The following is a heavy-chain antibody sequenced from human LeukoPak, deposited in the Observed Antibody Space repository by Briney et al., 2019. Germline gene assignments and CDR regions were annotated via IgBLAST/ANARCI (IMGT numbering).Heavy chain of an antibody. CDR3: ARRLKNSNGWTFDY. CDR1: GYSFTIYW. J-gene: IGHJ4*02. CDR2: IYPGDSDT. V-gene: IGHV5-51*01. Sequence: GESLKISCKGSGYSFTIYWIGWVRQMPGKGLEWMGIIYPGDSDTRYSPSFQGQVNISADRSINTAYLQWSSLKASDTAIYYCARRLKNSNGWTFDYWGQGTLVTVSS. D-gene: IGHD6-19*01.